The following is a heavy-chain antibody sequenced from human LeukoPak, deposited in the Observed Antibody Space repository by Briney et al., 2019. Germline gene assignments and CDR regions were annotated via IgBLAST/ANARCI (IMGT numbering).Heavy chain of an antibody. CDR2: IYYSGSS. Sequence: SETLSLTCNVSGASIRSGRNYWGWIRQSPGKGLEWIGSIYYSGSSSYNPSLQSRVSISVDTPKNHISLKVFSLTAADTALYYCARHVSGSAMMHYFDYWGQGNLVTVSS. D-gene: IGHD5-18*01. J-gene: IGHJ4*02. CDR3: ARHVSGSAMMHYFDY. V-gene: IGHV4-39*01. CDR1: GASIRSGRNY.